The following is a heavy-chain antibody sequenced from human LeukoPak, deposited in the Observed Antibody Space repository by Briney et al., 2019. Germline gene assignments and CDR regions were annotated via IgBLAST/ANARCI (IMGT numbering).Heavy chain of an antibody. D-gene: IGHD3-22*01. CDR2: IWYDVSNK. J-gene: IGHJ4*02. CDR3: ARDSGGGPDARGYSGY. CDR1: GFTFSGFG. V-gene: IGHV3-33*01. Sequence: GSLRPSCSVSGFTFSGFGMHWVRHAPGKGRGWVAVIWYDVSNKYHADSVKGPFTISTDNSKDTQHLQMNSLRADDTAVYYCARDSGGGPDARGYSGYWGQGTLVTVSS.